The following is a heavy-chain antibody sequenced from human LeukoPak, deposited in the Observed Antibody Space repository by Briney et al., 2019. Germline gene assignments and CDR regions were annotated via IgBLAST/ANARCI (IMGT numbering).Heavy chain of an antibody. CDR3: AKGAAYYDILTGYYLPYYYYYGMDV. CDR1: GFTFSSYA. Sequence: GGSLRLSCAASGFTFSSYAMSWVRQAPGKGLEWVSAISGSGGSTYCADSVKGRFTISRDSSKNTLYLQMNSLRAEDTAVYYCAKGAAYYDILTGYYLPYYYYYGMDVWGQGTTVTVSS. CDR2: ISGSGGST. J-gene: IGHJ6*02. D-gene: IGHD3-9*01. V-gene: IGHV3-23*01.